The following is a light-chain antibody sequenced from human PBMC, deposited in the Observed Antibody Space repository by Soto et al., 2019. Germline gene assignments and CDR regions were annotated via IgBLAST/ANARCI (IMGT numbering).Light chain of an antibody. Sequence: QSALTQPASVSGSPGQSITSSCTGTSSDVGSYNLVSRYQQHPGKAPKLMIYEVSKRPSGVSNRFSGSKSGNTASLTISGLQAEDEADYYCCSYAGSSTFVVFGGGTKLTVL. V-gene: IGLV2-23*02. CDR2: EVS. CDR1: SSDVGSYNL. J-gene: IGLJ2*01. CDR3: CSYAGSSTFVV.